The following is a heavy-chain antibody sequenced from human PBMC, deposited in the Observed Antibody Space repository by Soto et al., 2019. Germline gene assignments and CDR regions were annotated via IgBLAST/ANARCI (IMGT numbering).Heavy chain of an antibody. CDR1: GGSISRGDYY. CDR2: IYYRAMP. V-gene: IGHV4-30-4*02. J-gene: IGHJ6*02. D-gene: IGHD3-3*01. Sequence: SETLSLTCNVSGGSISRGDYYWSWLRQPPGKGLEWIGYIYYRAMPYYNPSLKSRVTISVDTSKNQFSLKLSSVTAADTAVYYCAREDVLRFLEWPQGMDVWGQGTTVTVSS. CDR3: AREDVLRFLEWPQGMDV.